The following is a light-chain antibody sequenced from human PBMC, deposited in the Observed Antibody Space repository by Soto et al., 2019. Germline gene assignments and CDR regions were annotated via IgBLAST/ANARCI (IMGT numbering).Light chain of an antibody. J-gene: IGKJ4*01. CDR3: QQYGSSPT. CDR2: GAS. V-gene: IGKV3-20*01. CDR1: QSVSSSY. Sequence: EIVLTQSPGTLSLSPGERATLSCRASQSVSSSYLAWYQQKPGQAPRLLIYGASSTATGIPDRFSGSGSGTDFTLTISRLEPEAFAVYYCQQYGSSPTFGGGTKVEIK.